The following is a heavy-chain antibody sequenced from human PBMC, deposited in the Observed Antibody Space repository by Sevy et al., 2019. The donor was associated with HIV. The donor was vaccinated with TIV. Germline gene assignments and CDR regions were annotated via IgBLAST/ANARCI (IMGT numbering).Heavy chain of an antibody. D-gene: IGHD1-1*01. CDR1: GDSISSYF. CDR3: ARDSTTRPRVLDY. Sequence: SETLSLTCSVSGDSISSYFWTWVRQSPGKGLEWIGNIYFTGNTDYSPSLKSRVTLSLDTSKSQFSLTLKSVTDADTAIYFCARDSTTRPRVLDYWGQGTLVTVSS. J-gene: IGHJ4*02. CDR2: IYFTGNT. V-gene: IGHV4-59*01.